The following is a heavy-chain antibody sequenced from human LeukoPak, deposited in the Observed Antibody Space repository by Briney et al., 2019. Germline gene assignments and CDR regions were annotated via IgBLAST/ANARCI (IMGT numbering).Heavy chain of an antibody. CDR3: ARDTYEPGLIDF. D-gene: IGHD3-3*01. V-gene: IGHV3-21*05. Sequence: GGSLRLSCAASGFTFSLYAMNWVRQAPGKGLEWISYINSGSSDIHYTQSVRGRVIISRDNAKNTLYLQMNSLRAEDTAVYFCARDTYEPGLIDFWDQGTLVSVSS. J-gene: IGHJ4*02. CDR2: INSGSSDI. CDR1: GFTFSLYA.